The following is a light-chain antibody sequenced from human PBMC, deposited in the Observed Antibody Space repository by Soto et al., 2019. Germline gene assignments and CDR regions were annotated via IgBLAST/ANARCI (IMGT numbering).Light chain of an antibody. CDR2: EGS. CDR1: SSDVGNNNL. CDR3: CSYARSTTVL. J-gene: IGLJ2*01. V-gene: IGLV2-23*01. Sequence: QSALTQPASVSGSPGQSITISCTETSSDVGNNNLVSWYQQHPGKAPKLMVFEGSKRPSGVSNRFSGSKSGNTASLTISGLQAEDEGDFYCCSYARSTTVLFGGGTKLTVL.